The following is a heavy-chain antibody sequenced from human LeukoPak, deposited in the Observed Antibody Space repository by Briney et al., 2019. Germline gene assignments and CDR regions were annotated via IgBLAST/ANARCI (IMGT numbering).Heavy chain of an antibody. D-gene: IGHD2/OR15-2a*01. Sequence: PGGSLRLSCAASGFTFTSYAMNWVRQAPGKGLEWVSAISGSGGNTYYADSVKGRFTISRDNSKNTLYLQMNSLRAEDTAVYYCTKQGEHIYDLPALWYFELWGRGTLVTVSS. V-gene: IGHV3-23*01. CDR1: GFTFTSYA. CDR2: ISGSGGNT. J-gene: IGHJ2*01. CDR3: TKQGEHIYDLPALWYFEL.